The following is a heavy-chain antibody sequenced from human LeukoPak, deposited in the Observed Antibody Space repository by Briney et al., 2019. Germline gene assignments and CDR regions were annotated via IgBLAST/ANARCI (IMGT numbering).Heavy chain of an antibody. CDR3: ARHHITSTLTSGNWFDP. Sequence: SETLSLTCAVYGGSFSGYYWSWIRQPPGKGLEWIGEINHSGSTNYNPSLKSRVTISVDTSKNQFSLKLSSVTAADTAVYYCARHHITSTLTSGNWFDPWGQGTLVTVSS. CDR1: GGSFSGYY. J-gene: IGHJ5*02. CDR2: INHSGST. D-gene: IGHD2-21*01. V-gene: IGHV4-34*01.